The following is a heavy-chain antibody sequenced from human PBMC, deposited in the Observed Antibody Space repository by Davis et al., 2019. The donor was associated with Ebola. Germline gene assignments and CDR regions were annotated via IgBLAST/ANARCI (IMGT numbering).Heavy chain of an antibody. V-gene: IGHV1-69*13. D-gene: IGHD2/OR15-2a*01. CDR3: ATSPRGLSFYYYLEL. Sequence: SVKVSCKASGGTFGSQTITWVRQAPGQRLEWMGRITPIFGTTDYAQNFQGRFTMTADESTTTAYLELSSLRSEDTAVYYCATSPRGLSFYYYLELWGKGTTVAVTS. CDR2: ITPIFGTT. J-gene: IGHJ6*03. CDR1: GGTFGSQT.